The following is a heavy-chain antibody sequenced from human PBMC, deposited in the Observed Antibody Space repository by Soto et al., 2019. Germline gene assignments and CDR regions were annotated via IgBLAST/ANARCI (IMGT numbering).Heavy chain of an antibody. CDR2: IYWDDDK. CDR3: AHCSYYYGSGPYYFDY. CDR1: GFSLSTSGVG. D-gene: IGHD3-10*01. V-gene: IGHV2-5*02. Sequence: QITLKESGPTLVKPTQTLTLTCTFSGFSLSTSGVGVGWIRQPPGKALEWLALIYWDDDKRYSPSLKSRLTITKDTSKNPVVLTMPNMDPVDTATYYCAHCSYYYGSGPYYFDYWGQGTLVTVSS. J-gene: IGHJ4*02.